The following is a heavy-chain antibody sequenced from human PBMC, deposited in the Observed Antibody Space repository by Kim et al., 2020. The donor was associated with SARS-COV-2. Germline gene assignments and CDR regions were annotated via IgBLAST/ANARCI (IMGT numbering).Heavy chain of an antibody. CDR1: GFTFSSYA. J-gene: IGHJ6*02. V-gene: IGHV3-30*04. CDR3: ARALLGTDSSSWYRYYYYGMDV. Sequence: GGSLRLSCAASGFTFSSYAMHWVRQAPGKGLEWVAVISYDGSNKYYADSVKGRFTISRDNSKNTLYLQMNSLRAEDTAVYYCARALLGTDSSSWYRYYYYGMDVWGQGTTVTVSS. D-gene: IGHD6-13*01. CDR2: ISYDGSNK.